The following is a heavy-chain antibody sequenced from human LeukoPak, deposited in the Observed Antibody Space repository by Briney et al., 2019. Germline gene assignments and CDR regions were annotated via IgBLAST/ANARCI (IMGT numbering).Heavy chain of an antibody. CDR3: AKVGQTYYDFWSGYYPDY. V-gene: IGHV3-30*02. D-gene: IGHD3-3*01. CDR1: GFTFSSYG. Sequence: PGGSVRLSCAASGFTFSSYGMHWVRQAPGKGLEWVAFIRYDGSNKYYADSVKGRFTISRDNSKNTLYLQMNSLRAEDTAVYYCAKVGQTYYDFWSGYYPDYWGQGTLVTVSS. J-gene: IGHJ4*02. CDR2: IRYDGSNK.